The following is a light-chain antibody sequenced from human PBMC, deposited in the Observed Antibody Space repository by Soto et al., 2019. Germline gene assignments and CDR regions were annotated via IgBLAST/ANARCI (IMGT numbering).Light chain of an antibody. CDR1: SSNIGAGYD. Sequence: QLVLTQPPSVSGAPGQRVTISCTGSSSNIGAGYDVHWYQQLPGTAPKLLIYGNSNRPSGVPDRFSGSKSGTSASLAITGLQAEDEADYYCQSYDSSLSAHDVFGTGTKVTVL. CDR2: GNS. CDR3: QSYDSSLSAHDV. V-gene: IGLV1-40*01. J-gene: IGLJ1*01.